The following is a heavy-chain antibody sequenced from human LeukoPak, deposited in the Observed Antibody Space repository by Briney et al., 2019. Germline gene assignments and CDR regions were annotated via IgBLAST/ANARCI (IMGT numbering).Heavy chain of an antibody. V-gene: IGHV4-59*08. J-gene: IGHJ4*02. CDR1: GGSISSYY. CDR3: ARHGGGYSFDY. D-gene: IGHD5-18*01. CDR2: ISDSGT. Sequence: PSETLSLTCTVPGGSISSYYWSWIRQPPGKGLEWIGYISDSGTNYNPSLKSRVTISVDTSKNQSSLKLTSVTAADTAVYYCARHGGGYSFDYWGQGTLVTVSS.